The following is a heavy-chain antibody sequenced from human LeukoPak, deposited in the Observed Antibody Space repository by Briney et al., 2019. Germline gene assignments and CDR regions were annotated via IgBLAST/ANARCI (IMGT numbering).Heavy chain of an antibody. CDR2: ISYDGNTI. V-gene: IGHV3-30-3*01. CDR1: GFAFNTYA. CDR3: ARSGGLPKFDW. J-gene: IGHJ4*02. Sequence: GGSLRLSCAASGFAFNTYAMHWFRQAPGKALEWVTVISYDGNTIHYADSVKGRFTISRDNSKNTLYLKMDSLRPEDTAIYYCARSGGLPKFDWWGQGTLVTVSS.